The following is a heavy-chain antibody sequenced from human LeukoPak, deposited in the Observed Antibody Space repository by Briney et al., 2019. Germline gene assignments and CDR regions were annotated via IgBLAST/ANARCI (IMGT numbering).Heavy chain of an antibody. V-gene: IGHV2-5*01. CDR2: IYWNDDK. CDR3: AHAYYDFWSGCYPFPYYFDY. CDR1: GFSLSTSGVG. D-gene: IGHD3-3*01. Sequence: SGPTLVNPTQTLTLTCTFSGFSLSTSGVGVGWIRQPPGKALEWLALIYWNDDKRYSPSLKSRLTITKDTSKNQVVLTMTNMDPVDTATYYCAHAYYDFWSGCYPFPYYFDYWGQGTLVTVSS. J-gene: IGHJ4*02.